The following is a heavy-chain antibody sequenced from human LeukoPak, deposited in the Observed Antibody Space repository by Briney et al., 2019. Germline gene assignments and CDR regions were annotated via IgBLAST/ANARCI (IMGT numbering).Heavy chain of an antibody. V-gene: IGHV1-2*02. CDR1: GYTFTGYY. Sequence: ASVPVSCMASGYTFTGYYMLWVRQDPGQGVEWMGWINPNSGDTNYPQKFQGRVTMTRGTSISTAYMELSRLRSDDPAVYYCASYSSGSSPYWGQGTLVTVSS. D-gene: IGHD6-19*01. J-gene: IGHJ4*02. CDR3: ASYSSGSSPY. CDR2: INPNSGDT.